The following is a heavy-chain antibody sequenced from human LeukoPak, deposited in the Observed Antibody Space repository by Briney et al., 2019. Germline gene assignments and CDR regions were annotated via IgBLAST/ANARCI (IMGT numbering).Heavy chain of an antibody. CDR3: ARSSGWYYLQRYYYYGMDV. V-gene: IGHV4-4*02. CDR1: GGSISSSNW. D-gene: IGHD6-19*01. CDR2: IYHSGST. Sequence: PSETLSLTCAVSGGSISSSNWWGWGRQPPGKGLEWIGEIYHSGSTNYNPSLKSRVTISVDKSKNQFSLKLSSVTAADTAVYYCARSSGWYYLQRYYYYGMDVWGQGTTVTVSS. J-gene: IGHJ6*02.